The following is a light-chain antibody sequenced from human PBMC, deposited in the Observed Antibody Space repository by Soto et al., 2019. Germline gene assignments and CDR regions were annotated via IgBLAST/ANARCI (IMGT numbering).Light chain of an antibody. CDR3: CSYAGSRGLV. V-gene: IGLV2-23*01. CDR1: SSDVGSHHF. J-gene: IGLJ2*01. CDR2: EGT. Sequence: QSALTQPASVSGSPGQSVTISCTGTSSDVGSHHFVSWYQHHPGKAPKLIIYEGTQRPSGLSNRFSGSKSGNTASLTISGLQAEDEADYYCCSYAGSRGLVFGGGTQLTVL.